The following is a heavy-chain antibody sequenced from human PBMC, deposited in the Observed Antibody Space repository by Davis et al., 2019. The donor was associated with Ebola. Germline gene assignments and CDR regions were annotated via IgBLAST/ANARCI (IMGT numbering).Heavy chain of an antibody. CDR1: GYSFTSYW. Sequence: GESLKISCKGSGYSFTSYWIGWVRQMPGKGLEWMGIIYPGDSDTRYSPSFQGQVTISADKSISTAYLQWSSLKASDTAMYYCARHRGDCSGGSCYPNGMDVWGQGTTVTVSS. J-gene: IGHJ6*02. V-gene: IGHV5-51*01. CDR3: ARHRGDCSGGSCYPNGMDV. CDR2: IYPGDSDT. D-gene: IGHD2-15*01.